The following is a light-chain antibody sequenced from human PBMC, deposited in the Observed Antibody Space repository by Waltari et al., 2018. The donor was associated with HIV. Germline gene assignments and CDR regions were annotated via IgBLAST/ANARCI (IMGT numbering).Light chain of an antibody. CDR2: SSD. J-gene: IGLJ3*02. V-gene: IGLV1-44*01. CDR1: RSNIGTNT. Sequence: QSVLTQPPSASGTPGQRVTISCSGSRSNIGTNTVNWYQQLPGTAPKLLIYSSDQRPSGGPERFSGSRSGTSASLAISGLQSEDVADYYCAAWDDRLNGWVFGGGTKLTVL. CDR3: AAWDDRLNGWV.